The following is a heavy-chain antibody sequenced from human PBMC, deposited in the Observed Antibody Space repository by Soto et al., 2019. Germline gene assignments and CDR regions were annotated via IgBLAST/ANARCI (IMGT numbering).Heavy chain of an antibody. D-gene: IGHD6-25*01. J-gene: IGHJ6*02. CDR2: IYYSGST. Sequence: SETLSLTCTVSGGSISGSGYYWGWVRQPPGKGLEWIGSIYYSGSTYYNPSLKSRVTISVDTSKNQFSLKLNSVTAADTAVYYCARPAAASYYYFAMDVWGQGTTVTVS. CDR3: ARPAAASYYYFAMDV. CDR1: GGSISGSGYY. V-gene: IGHV4-39*01.